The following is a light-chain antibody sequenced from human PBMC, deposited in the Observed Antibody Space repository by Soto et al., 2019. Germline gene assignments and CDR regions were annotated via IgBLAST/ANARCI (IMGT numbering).Light chain of an antibody. CDR2: GIS. Sequence: VVMRQSPATLSVSPVQSSSPSCRASQSVNSNYLAWYQQHPGQPPRLLIYGISTRATGIPARFSGSGSGTEFSLTISSLQSEDFAVYYCQQYSKWPITFGQGTRLEIK. CDR1: QSVNSN. V-gene: IGKV3-15*01. CDR3: QQYSKWPIT. J-gene: IGKJ5*01.